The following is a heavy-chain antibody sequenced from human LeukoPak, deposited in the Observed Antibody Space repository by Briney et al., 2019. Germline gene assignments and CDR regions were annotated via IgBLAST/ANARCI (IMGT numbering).Heavy chain of an antibody. Sequence: SETLSLTCTVSGGSISSSSYYWGWIRQPPGKGLEWIGEINHSGSTNYNPSLKSRVTISVDTSKNQFSLKLSSVTAADTAVYYCARGALMISPWGQGTLVTVSS. J-gene: IGHJ5*02. CDR2: INHSGST. CDR3: ARGALMISP. V-gene: IGHV4-39*07. D-gene: IGHD3-16*01. CDR1: GGSISSSSYY.